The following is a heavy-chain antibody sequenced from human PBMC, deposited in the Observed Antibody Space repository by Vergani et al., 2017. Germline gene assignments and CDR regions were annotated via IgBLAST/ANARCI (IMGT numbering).Heavy chain of an antibody. J-gene: IGHJ3*01. CDR2: IYPGYSEV. V-gene: IGHV5-51*01. Sequence: EKQLVQSGSETKTPGESLKISCQAFGYILSNFWIGWVRQRPGRGLEWMGIIYPGYSEVKSNPTFRGQVIFSVDTSVNTAYLQWRSLQASDTATYFCASGGHGSENGGALQLWGQGTNITVSS. CDR1: GYILSNFW. D-gene: IGHD3-10*01. CDR3: ASGGHGSENGGALQL.